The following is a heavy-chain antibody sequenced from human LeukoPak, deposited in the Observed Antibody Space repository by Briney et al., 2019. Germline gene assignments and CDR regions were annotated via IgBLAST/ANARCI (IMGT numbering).Heavy chain of an antibody. D-gene: IGHD2-2*01. V-gene: IGHV3-21*01. Sequence: GGSLRLSCAASGFTFSSFGMNWVRQAPGKGLEWVSSISSSSSCTYYADSVKGRFTISRDNAKNSLYLQMNSLRVEDTAVYYCARGIGYCSSTSCYFFDFWGQGTLVTVSS. CDR3: ARGIGYCSSTSCYFFDF. CDR2: ISSSSSCT. CDR1: GFTFSSFG. J-gene: IGHJ4*02.